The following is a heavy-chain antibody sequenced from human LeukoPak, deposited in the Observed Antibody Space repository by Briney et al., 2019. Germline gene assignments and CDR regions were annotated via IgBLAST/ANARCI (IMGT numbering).Heavy chain of an antibody. Sequence: AGGSLRLSCAASGFTFSGHAMGWVRQAPGQRLEWVSGILGSGGDTYYADSVQGRFTISRDDSKNTIYLEMNSLRVEDTAVYYCAKRGRDQLLCNFDSWGQGTLVTASS. V-gene: IGHV3-23*01. CDR1: GFTFSGHA. CDR3: AKRGRDQLLCNFDS. J-gene: IGHJ4*02. CDR2: ILGSGGDT. D-gene: IGHD2-2*01.